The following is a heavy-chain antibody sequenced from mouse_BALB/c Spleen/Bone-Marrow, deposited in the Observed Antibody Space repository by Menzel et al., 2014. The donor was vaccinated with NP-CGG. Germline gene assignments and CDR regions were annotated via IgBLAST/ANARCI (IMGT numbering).Heavy chain of an antibody. CDR3: ARLENYEFVY. D-gene: IGHD2-3*01. Sequence: QVQLQQSGAELAKPGASVKMSCKASGYTFTNYWMHWVKQRPGQGLEWVGYINPSTGYTEYNQKFKDKATLTADKSSSTAHMQLNSLTSEDSAVYHCARLENYEFVYWGQGTLVTVSA. J-gene: IGHJ3*01. CDR2: INPSTGYT. CDR1: GYTFTNYW. V-gene: IGHV1-7*01.